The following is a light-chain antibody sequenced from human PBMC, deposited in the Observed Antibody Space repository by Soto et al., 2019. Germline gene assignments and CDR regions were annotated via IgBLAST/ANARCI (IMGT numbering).Light chain of an antibody. Sequence: QSALTQPPSASGSPGQSVTLSFTGTSSDDGGYNYVSWYQQYPGRAPKLMIYEVTKRPSWVPDRFSGSKSGNTASLTVSGLQAEDEADYYCSSYAASNNFYFVFGGGTKLTVL. J-gene: IGLJ3*02. CDR2: EVT. CDR1: SSDDGGYNY. CDR3: SSYAASNNFYFV. V-gene: IGLV2-8*01.